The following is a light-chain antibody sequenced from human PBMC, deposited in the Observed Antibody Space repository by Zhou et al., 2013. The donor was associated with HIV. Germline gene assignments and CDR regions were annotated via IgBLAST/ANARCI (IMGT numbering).Light chain of an antibody. V-gene: IGKV3-15*01. CDR2: SAS. J-gene: IGKJ1*01. Sequence: EIVMTQSPATLSVSPGERATLSCTASQSVDSSLAWYQQKPGQAPSLLIYSASTRATGIPARFSGSGSGTEFTLSISSMQSEDFAVYYCQQYDTWPTFGQGTKVEIK. CDR3: QQYDTWPT. CDR1: QSVDSS.